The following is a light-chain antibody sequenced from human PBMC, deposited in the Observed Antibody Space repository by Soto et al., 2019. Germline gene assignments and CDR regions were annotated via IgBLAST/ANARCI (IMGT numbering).Light chain of an antibody. J-gene: IGKJ1*01. CDR3: QHYNSYSEA. CDR1: QTISSW. CDR2: KAS. V-gene: IGKV1-5*03. Sequence: DIQMTQSPSTLSGSVGDRVTITCRASQTISSWLAWYQQKPGKAPKLLIYKASTLKSGVPSRFSGSGSGTESTLTISNLQPDDFATYYCQHYNSYSEAFGQGTKVDIK.